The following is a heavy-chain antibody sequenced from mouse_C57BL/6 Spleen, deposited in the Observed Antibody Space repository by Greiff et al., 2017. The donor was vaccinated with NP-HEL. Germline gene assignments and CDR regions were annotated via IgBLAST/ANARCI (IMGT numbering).Heavy chain of an antibody. CDR2: IYPGGGYT. Sequence: QVQLQQSGAELVRPGTSVKMSCKASGYTFTNYWIGWAKQRPGHGLEWIGDIYPGGGYTNYNEKFKGKATLTADKSSSTAYMQFSSLTSEDSAIYYCARGSYYYGSSYGYWGQGTTLTVSS. CDR1: GYTFTNYW. D-gene: IGHD1-1*01. V-gene: IGHV1-63*01. CDR3: ARGSYYYGSSYGY. J-gene: IGHJ2*01.